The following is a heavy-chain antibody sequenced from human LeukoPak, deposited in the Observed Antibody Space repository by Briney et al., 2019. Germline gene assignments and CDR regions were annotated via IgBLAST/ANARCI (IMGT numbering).Heavy chain of an antibody. CDR2: IYYSGST. V-gene: IGHV4-59*01. CDR3: AREVPIVRGLRWDY. D-gene: IGHD3-10*01. J-gene: IGHJ4*02. Sequence: NASETLSLTCTVSGDSISSYYWNWVRPPPGKGLGWIGYIYYSGSTNCNPSLKSRVTISIDTSKNQFSLKLRSVTAADTAVYYCAREVPIVRGLRWDYWGQGTLVTVSS. CDR1: GDSISSYY.